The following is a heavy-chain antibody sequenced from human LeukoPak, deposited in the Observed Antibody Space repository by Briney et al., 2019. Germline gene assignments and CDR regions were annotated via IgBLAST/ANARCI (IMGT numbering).Heavy chain of an antibody. V-gene: IGHV4-39*02. CDR2: IYYSGST. Sequence: SETLSLTCTVSGGSISSSSYYWGWFRQPPGKGLEWIGSIYYSGSTYYNPSLKSRVTISVDTSKNQFSLKLSSVTAADTAVYYCARDSGWYAFDIWGQGTMVTVSS. CDR1: GGSISSSSYY. D-gene: IGHD6-19*01. CDR3: ARDSGWYAFDI. J-gene: IGHJ3*02.